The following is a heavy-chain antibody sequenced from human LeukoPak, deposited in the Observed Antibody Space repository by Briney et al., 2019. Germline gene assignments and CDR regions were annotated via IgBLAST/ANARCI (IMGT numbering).Heavy chain of an antibody. CDR2: MNPNSGNT. J-gene: IGHJ4*02. D-gene: IGHD5-24*01. Sequence: GASVKVSCKASGYTFTSYDINWVRQATGQGLEWMGWMNPNSGNTGYAQKFQGRVTITRNTSISTAYMELSSLRSEDTAGYYCARVKPWDGYNPYYFDYWGQGTLVTVSS. V-gene: IGHV1-8*03. CDR3: ARVKPWDGYNPYYFDY. CDR1: GYTFTSYD.